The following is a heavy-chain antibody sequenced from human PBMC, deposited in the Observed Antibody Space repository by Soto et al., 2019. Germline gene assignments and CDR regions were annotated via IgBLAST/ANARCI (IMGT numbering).Heavy chain of an antibody. V-gene: IGHV3-66*01. CDR2: FYGGGST. Sequence: GGSLRFSCAASGFTVISTYMSWVRQAPGMGLEWVSVFYGGGSTFYADSVKGRFTISRDNSKNTLYLQMNSLRAEDTAVYYCAKAGYRGAFDIWGQGTMVTVSS. CDR3: AKAGYRGAFDI. D-gene: IGHD6-13*01. J-gene: IGHJ3*02. CDR1: GFTVISTY.